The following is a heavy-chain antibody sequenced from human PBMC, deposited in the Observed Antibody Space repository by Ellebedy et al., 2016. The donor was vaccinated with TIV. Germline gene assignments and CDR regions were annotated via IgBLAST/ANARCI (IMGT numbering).Heavy chain of an antibody. Sequence: GESLKISCAASGFTFNRYGMHWVRQAPGKGLEWVAVISYDGNNEYYADSVRGRFTISRDNSMNTLYLQMNSLRPEDTAVYYCARYGYGSETYYMAPRFDYWGQGTLVTVSS. J-gene: IGHJ4*02. CDR2: ISYDGNNE. D-gene: IGHD3-10*01. CDR1: GFTFNRYG. CDR3: ARYGYGSETYYMAPRFDY. V-gene: IGHV3-30*03.